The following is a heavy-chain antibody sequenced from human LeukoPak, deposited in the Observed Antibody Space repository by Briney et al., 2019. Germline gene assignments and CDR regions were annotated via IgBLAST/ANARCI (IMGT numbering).Heavy chain of an antibody. D-gene: IGHD3-22*01. CDR2: INPNGGGT. Sequence: ASVKVSCKPSGYTFIGHYIHWVRQAPGQGLEWMGWINPNGGGTNYAQKFQGWVTMTRDTSISTAYMELSRLRSDDTAVYYCARDYDSSGFDYWGQGTLVTVSS. J-gene: IGHJ4*02. V-gene: IGHV1-2*04. CDR1: GYTFIGHY. CDR3: ARDYDSSGFDY.